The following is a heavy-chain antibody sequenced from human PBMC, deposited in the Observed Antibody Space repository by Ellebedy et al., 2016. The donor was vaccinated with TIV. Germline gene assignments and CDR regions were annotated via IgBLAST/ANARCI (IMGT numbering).Heavy chain of an antibody. Sequence: AASVKVSCKASGYTFPTYAMHWVRQAPGQRLEWMGWINAGNGDTKYSQKFQRRVTITRDTSASTDYMELSSLRSEDTAVYYCARGLSRRWMEGFYWGQGTLVTVSS. CDR3: ARGLSRRWMEGFY. CDR1: GYTFPTYA. J-gene: IGHJ4*02. V-gene: IGHV1-3*01. D-gene: IGHD3-3*01. CDR2: INAGNGDT.